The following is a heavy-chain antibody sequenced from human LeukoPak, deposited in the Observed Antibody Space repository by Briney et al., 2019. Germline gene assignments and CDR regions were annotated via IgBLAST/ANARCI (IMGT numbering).Heavy chain of an antibody. J-gene: IGHJ3*02. D-gene: IGHD6-13*01. Sequence: SVKVSCKASGGTFSSYAISWVRQAPGQGLEWMGGIIPIFGTANYAQKFQGRVTITTDESTSTAYMELSSLRSEGTAVYYCASLSRPGNSWKAFAIWGQGTMVTVPS. CDR3: ASLSRPGNSWKAFAI. CDR1: GGTFSSYA. CDR2: IIPIFGTA. V-gene: IGHV1-69*05.